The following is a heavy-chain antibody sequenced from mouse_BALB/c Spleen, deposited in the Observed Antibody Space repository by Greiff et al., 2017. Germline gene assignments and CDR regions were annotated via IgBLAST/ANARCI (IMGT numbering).Heavy chain of an antibody. J-gene: IGHJ4*01. V-gene: IGHV2-9*02. CDR2: IWAGGST. Sequence: VHLVESGPGLVAPSQSLSITCTVSGFSLTSYGVHWVRQPPGKGLEWLGVIWAGGSTNYNSALMSRLSISKDNSKSQVFLKMNSLQTDDTAMYYCARDREGYAMDYWGQGTSVTVSS. CDR3: ARDREGYAMDY. CDR1: GFSLTSYG.